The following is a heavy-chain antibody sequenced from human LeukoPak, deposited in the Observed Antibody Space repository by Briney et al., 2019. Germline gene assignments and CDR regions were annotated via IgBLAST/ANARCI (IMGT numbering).Heavy chain of an antibody. D-gene: IGHD6-25*01. Sequence: SSQTLSLTCTVSGGSISSGDYYWSWIRQPPGKGLEWIGEVHLDGRTNFNPSLKSRLTMSVDLSENRVSLKLTSVTAADTAVYYCAREGGFYRPLDYSGQGTLVTVSS. J-gene: IGHJ4*02. CDR3: AREGGFYRPLDY. CDR2: VHLDGRT. V-gene: IGHV4-30-4*01. CDR1: GGSISSGDYY.